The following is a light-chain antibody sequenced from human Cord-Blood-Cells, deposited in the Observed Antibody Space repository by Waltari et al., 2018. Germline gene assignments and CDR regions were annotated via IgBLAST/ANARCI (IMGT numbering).Light chain of an antibody. J-gene: IGLJ2*01. Sequence: QSALTPPASVSGPPGQSITISCTGTSSDVGSYNLVSWYQQHPGKAPKLMIYEASKRPSGVSTRFSGSKSGNTASLTISGLQAEDEADYYCCSYAGSSTGVFGGGTKLTVL. CDR1: SSDVGSYNL. V-gene: IGLV2-23*01. CDR2: EAS. CDR3: CSYAGSSTGV.